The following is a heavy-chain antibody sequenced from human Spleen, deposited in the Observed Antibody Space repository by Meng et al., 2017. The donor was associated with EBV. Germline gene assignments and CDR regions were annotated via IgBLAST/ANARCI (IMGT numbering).Heavy chain of an antibody. CDR1: KVSFSVYY. Sequence: QEPLQQWGAGLLKPYETLSLTCAVYKVSFSVYYWSWIRQPPGKGLEWIGEINHSGSIHYNPSLKSRVTISVDTAKNRFSLELSSVTAADTAVYYCARVRGTSGRSPGWFDPWGQGTLVTVAS. D-gene: IGHD6-19*01. J-gene: IGHJ5*02. CDR3: ARVRGTSGRSPGWFDP. CDR2: INHSGSI. V-gene: IGHV4-34*02.